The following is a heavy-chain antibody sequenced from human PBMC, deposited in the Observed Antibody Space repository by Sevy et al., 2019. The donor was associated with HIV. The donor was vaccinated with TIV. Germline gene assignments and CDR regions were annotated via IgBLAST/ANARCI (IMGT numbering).Heavy chain of an antibody. Sequence: GGSLRLSCAASGFTFSSYWMSWVRQAPGKGLEWVANIKQDGSEKYYVYSVKGRFTISRDNAKNSLYLQMNSLRAEATAVYYCARDGPVGMATLFGAFDIWGQGTMVTVSS. CDR3: ARDGPVGMATLFGAFDI. J-gene: IGHJ3*02. CDR1: GFTFSSYW. V-gene: IGHV3-7*03. CDR2: IKQDGSEK. D-gene: IGHD5-12*01.